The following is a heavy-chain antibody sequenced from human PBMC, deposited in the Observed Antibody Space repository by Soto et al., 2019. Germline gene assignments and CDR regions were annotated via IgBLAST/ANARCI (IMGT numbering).Heavy chain of an antibody. J-gene: IGHJ4*02. V-gene: IGHV3-23*01. CDR2: ITGSGGST. CDR1: GLTFSSYA. D-gene: IGHD3-10*01. CDR3: AKDLGTYGDRGFDY. Sequence: EVQLLESGGGLVQPGGSLRLSCAASGLTFSSYAMSWVRQAPGKGLEWVSGITGSGGSTFYADSVKGRFSISRDNSKNTLYLQMNRLRADDTAVYYCAKDLGTYGDRGFDYWGQGTLVTVSS.